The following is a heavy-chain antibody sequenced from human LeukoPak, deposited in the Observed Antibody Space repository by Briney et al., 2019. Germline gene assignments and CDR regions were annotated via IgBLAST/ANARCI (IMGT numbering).Heavy chain of an antibody. CDR3: AKFWGAAGTLNYGMDV. CDR2: FSGSGGST. V-gene: IGHV3-23*01. Sequence: GGPLRLSCAASGFSFSSYAMSWVRQAPGKGLEWVSSFSGSGGSTYDADSVKGRFTISRDNSKNTLYLQMNSLRAEDTAVYYCAKFWGAAGTLNYGMDVWGQGTMVTVSS. J-gene: IGHJ6*02. D-gene: IGHD6-13*01. CDR1: GFSFSSYA.